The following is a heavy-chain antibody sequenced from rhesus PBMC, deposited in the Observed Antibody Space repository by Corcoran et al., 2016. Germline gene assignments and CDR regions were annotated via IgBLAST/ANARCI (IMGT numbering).Heavy chain of an antibody. Sequence: QLQLQESGPGLVKPSETLSVTCAVSGGSISSSYWSWIRQAPGKGLEWIGYIYGSSSSTNYNPSLKSRGTLSVDTSKNQLSLKRSSVTTADTAVYYCARASNWGDYSDGLDSWGQGVVVTVSS. CDR3: ARASNWGDYSDGLDS. CDR1: GGSISSSY. J-gene: IGHJ6*01. CDR2: IYGSSSST. V-gene: IGHV4-169*01. D-gene: IGHD3-34*01.